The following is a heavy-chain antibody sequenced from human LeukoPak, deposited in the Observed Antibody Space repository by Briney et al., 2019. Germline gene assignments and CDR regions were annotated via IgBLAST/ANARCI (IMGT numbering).Heavy chain of an antibody. Sequence: GGSLRLSCAASGFTFSSYSMNWIRQAPGKGLEWVSSISSSSSYIYYADSVKGRFTISRDNAKNSLYLQMNSLRAEDTAVYYCAKAKQWLADYWGQGTLVTVSS. CDR1: GFTFSSYS. J-gene: IGHJ4*02. CDR3: AKAKQWLADY. D-gene: IGHD6-19*01. V-gene: IGHV3-21*01. CDR2: ISSSSSYI.